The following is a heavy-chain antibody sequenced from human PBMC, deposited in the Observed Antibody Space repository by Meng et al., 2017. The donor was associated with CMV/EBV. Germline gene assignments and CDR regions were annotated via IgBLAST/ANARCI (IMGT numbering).Heavy chain of an antibody. V-gene: IGHV1-69*15. CDR2: SIPIFGTA. J-gene: IGHJ5*02. CDR3: ARVCGGSCFDH. D-gene: IGHD2-15*01. Sequence: SGPGGKEPGSSVESCVTASGGTFSCYRNSWGRQAPWQGLECAGRSIPIFGTANYAQKFQGRVTITADESTSTAYMELSSLRAEDTAVYYCARVCGGSCFDHWGQGTLVTVSS. CDR1: GGTFSCYR.